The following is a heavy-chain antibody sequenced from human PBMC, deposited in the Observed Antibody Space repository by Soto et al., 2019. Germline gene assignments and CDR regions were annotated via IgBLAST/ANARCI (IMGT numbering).Heavy chain of an antibody. V-gene: IGHV4-30-2*01. D-gene: IGHD5-12*01. CDR1: GGSISSGGYS. Sequence: QLQLQESGSGLVKPSQTLSLTCAVSGGSISSGGYSWSWIRQPPGKGLEWIGYIYHSGSTYYNPSLKSRVTISVDRSKNQFSLKLSSVTAADTAVYYCARVQGGYGGGRTDAFDIWGQGTMVTVSS. CDR3: ARVQGGYGGGRTDAFDI. J-gene: IGHJ3*02. CDR2: IYHSGST.